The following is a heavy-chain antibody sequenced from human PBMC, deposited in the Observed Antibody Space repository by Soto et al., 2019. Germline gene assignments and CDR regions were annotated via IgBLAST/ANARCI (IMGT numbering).Heavy chain of an antibody. CDR1: GFSFSTYA. Sequence: EVQLLESGGGLVQPGGSLRLSCAVSGFSFSTYAISWVLQAPGKGLEWVSGISAGGGHTYYAGSVRGWFTISRDNSKDTLYLQITSLRAEDTAFYYCAKHAEYQLVSWFDPWGQGTLVTVSS. CDR3: AKHAEYQLVSWFDP. CDR2: ISAGGGHT. V-gene: IGHV3-23*01. J-gene: IGHJ5*02. D-gene: IGHD2-2*01.